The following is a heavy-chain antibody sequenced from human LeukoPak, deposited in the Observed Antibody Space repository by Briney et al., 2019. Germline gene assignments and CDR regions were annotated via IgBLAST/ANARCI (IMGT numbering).Heavy chain of an antibody. CDR2: ISSSSSYI. V-gene: IGHV3-21*01. Sequence: PGGSLRLSCAASGFIFSSYSMNWVRQAPGEGLEWVSYISSSSSYIYYADSVKGRFTISRDNAKNSLYLQMNSLRAEDTAVYYCARVQAIVGATFDYWGQGTLVTVSP. CDR1: GFIFSSYS. J-gene: IGHJ4*02. CDR3: ARVQAIVGATFDY. D-gene: IGHD1-26*01.